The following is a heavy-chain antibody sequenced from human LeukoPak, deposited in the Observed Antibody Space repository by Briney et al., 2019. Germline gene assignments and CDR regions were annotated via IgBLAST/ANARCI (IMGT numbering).Heavy chain of an antibody. CDR1: GYTLTELS. CDR2: FDPEDGET. V-gene: IGHV1-24*01. J-gene: IGHJ3*02. Sequence: ASVKVSCKVSGYTLTELSMHWVRQAPGKGLEWMGGFDPEDGETIYAQKFQGRVTMTEDTSTDTAYMELSSLRSEDTAVYYCAVAYCGGDCSPGRAFYIWGKGTMVTVSS. D-gene: IGHD2-21*02. CDR3: AVAYCGGDCSPGRAFYI.